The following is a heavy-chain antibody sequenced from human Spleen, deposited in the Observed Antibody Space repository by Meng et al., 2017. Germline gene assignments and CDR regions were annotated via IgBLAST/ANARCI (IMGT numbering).Heavy chain of an antibody. CDR3: ARELGSSSWQDY. CDR1: GLTFTSYN. Sequence: GESLKISCAASGLTFTSYNIHWVRQTPGEGLVWVSRINTDASITTYADSVKGRFTISRDDAKNTVYLQMNSLRAEDTAIYYCARELGSSSWQDYWGQGTLVTVSS. CDR2: INTDASIT. J-gene: IGHJ4*02. D-gene: IGHD6-13*01. V-gene: IGHV3-74*03.